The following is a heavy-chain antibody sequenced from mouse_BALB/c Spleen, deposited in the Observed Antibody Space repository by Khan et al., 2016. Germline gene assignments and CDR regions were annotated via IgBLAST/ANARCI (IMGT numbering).Heavy chain of an antibody. Sequence: EVQLQESGPGLVKPSQSLSLTCTVTGYSITSDYAWNWIRQFPGNTLEWMGYISYSGSTSYNPSLKSRIPITRDPSKNQFFLQLNSVTTEDTATDYCARSGYGNFYGYFDVWGAGTTVTVSS. V-gene: IGHV3-2*02. D-gene: IGHD2-10*02. J-gene: IGHJ1*01. CDR2: ISYSGST. CDR1: GYSITSDYA. CDR3: ARSGYGNFYGYFDV.